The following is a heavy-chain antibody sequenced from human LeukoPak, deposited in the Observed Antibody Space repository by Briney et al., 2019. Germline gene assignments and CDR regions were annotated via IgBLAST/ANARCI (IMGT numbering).Heavy chain of an antibody. Sequence: GSLRLSCAASGFTVSSNYMSWVRQAPGKGLEWVPLIYSGGSTYYADSVKGRFTISRDNSKNTLYLQMNSLRAEDTAVYYCAKDTSYSSGWFAYWGQGTLVTVSS. D-gene: IGHD6-19*01. V-gene: IGHV3-53*01. CDR1: GFTVSSNY. CDR2: IYSGGST. J-gene: IGHJ5*01. CDR3: AKDTSYSSGWFAY.